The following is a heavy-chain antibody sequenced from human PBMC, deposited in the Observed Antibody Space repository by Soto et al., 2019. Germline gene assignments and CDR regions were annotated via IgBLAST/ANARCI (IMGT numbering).Heavy chain of an antibody. Sequence: VGSLRLSCAACGCTFSGSVMHWVRQASGKGLEWVGRIRSKANNYGTAYAVSVKGRFTISRDDSRNTAYLQMNSLKTEDTAVYYCARGVYDFWSGHPKGLDYWGQGTVVTVSS. V-gene: IGHV3-73*01. D-gene: IGHD3-3*01. CDR2: IRSKANNYGT. CDR3: ARGVYDFWSGHPKGLDY. CDR1: GCTFSGSV. J-gene: IGHJ4*02.